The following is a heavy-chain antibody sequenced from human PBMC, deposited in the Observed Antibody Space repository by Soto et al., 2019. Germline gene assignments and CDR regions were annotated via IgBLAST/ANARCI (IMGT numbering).Heavy chain of an antibody. CDR3: ARSRGDYAARYFDY. J-gene: IGHJ4*02. D-gene: IGHD4-17*01. CDR1: GFTFSSYS. Sequence: PGGSLRLSCAASGFTFSSYSMNWVRQAPGKGLEWVSSISSSSSYIYYADSVKGRFTISRDNAKNSLYLQMNSLRAEDTAVYYCARSRGDYAARYFDYWGQGTLVTVSS. CDR2: ISSSSSYI. V-gene: IGHV3-21*01.